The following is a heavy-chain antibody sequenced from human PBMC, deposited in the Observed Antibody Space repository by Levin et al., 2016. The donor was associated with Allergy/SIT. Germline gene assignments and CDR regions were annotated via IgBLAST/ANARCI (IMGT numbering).Heavy chain of an antibody. CDR1: GGPFSNYY. Sequence: SETLSLTCAVNGGPFSNYYWSWIRQPPGKGLEWIGEINHSGNTNYNSSLKSRVTISVDTSKNQFSLRLTSLTAADTAVYYCARERGPYNYGFFDPRGQGTLVTVSS. CDR2: INHSGNT. CDR3: ARERGPYNYGFFDP. V-gene: IGHV4-34*01. D-gene: IGHD5-18*01. J-gene: IGHJ5*02.